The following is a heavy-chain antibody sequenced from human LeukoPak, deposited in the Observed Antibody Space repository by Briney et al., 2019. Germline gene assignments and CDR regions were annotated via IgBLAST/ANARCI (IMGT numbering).Heavy chain of an antibody. D-gene: IGHD3-3*01. V-gene: IGHV4-30-4*08. CDR1: GGSISSGDYY. CDR3: ARVRFLEWLPFDY. CDR2: IYYSGVT. J-gene: IGHJ4*02. Sequence: SETLSLTCTVSGGSISSGDYYWSWIRQRPGKGLEWIGSIYYSGVTYYNPSLESRVTISVGTSKNQFSLNLSSVTAADTAGYYCARVRFLEWLPFDYWGQGTLVTVSS.